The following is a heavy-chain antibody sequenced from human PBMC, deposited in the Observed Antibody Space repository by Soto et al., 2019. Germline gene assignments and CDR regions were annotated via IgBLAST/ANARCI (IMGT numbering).Heavy chain of an antibody. V-gene: IGHV4-34*01. CDR2: INHSGST. J-gene: IGHJ5*02. CDR1: GGSFSGYY. D-gene: IGHD6-13*01. Sequence: QVQLQQWGAGLLKPSETLSLTCAVYGGSFSGYYWSWIRQPPGKGLEWIGEINHSGSTNYKPSLKTRVPISVDTSTTQFSLRLSCVTAAETAVYHCAKVRIAAAGRGAKKGRFAPWGKGTLATASS. CDR3: AKVRIAAAGRGAKKGRFAP.